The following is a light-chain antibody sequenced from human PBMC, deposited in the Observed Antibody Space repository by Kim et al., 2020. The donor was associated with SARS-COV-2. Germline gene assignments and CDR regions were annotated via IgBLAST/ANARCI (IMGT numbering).Light chain of an antibody. J-gene: IGKJ1*01. V-gene: IGKV3-11*01. Sequence: WSPGENATLSCRASQSVSTFLVWYRQKPGQTPRLVISDASNRATGIPPRVTGSGSGTDFTLTISSLEPEDFAIYYCQQRTNWPPTFGQGTKVDIK. CDR2: DAS. CDR3: QQRTNWPPT. CDR1: QSVSTF.